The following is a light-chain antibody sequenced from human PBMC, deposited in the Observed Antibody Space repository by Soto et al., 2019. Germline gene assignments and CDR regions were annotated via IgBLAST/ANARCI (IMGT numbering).Light chain of an antibody. Sequence: DIQMTQSASSLSASGGDRGTSTCRASQGIRNDLGWYQEKPGKAPKCLIYTASSLQSGVPSRFSGSGSGTEFTLTISSLQPDDFATYYCQQYNSYLWTFGQGTKV. CDR2: TAS. V-gene: IGKV1-17*01. J-gene: IGKJ1*01. CDR3: QQYNSYLWT. CDR1: QGIRND.